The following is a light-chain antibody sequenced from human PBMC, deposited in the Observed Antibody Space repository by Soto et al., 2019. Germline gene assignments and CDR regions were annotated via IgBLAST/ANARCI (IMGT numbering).Light chain of an antibody. J-gene: IGKJ1*01. Sequence: EIVLTQSPATLSLSPGERATLSCRASQSVSSYLAWYQQKPGQAPRLLIYDASNRATGIQARFSGSGSGTDFTLTIRRLEPEDFAVYYCQQYGSSPATFGQGTKVDI. V-gene: IGKV3-20*01. CDR3: QQYGSSPAT. CDR2: DAS. CDR1: QSVSSY.